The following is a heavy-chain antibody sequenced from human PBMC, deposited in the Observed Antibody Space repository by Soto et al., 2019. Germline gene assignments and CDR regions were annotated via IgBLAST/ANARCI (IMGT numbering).Heavy chain of an antibody. Sequence: PGGSLRLSCAASGFTFSRYYMHWVRQTPGKGLEWVSSISNANTYTQYADSLKGRFTISRDNAKNLLSLEMDSLRAEDTAVYYCARDDGASSTNVNAFDIWGQGTKVTV. D-gene: IGHD2-2*01. J-gene: IGHJ3*02. CDR3: ARDDGASSTNVNAFDI. CDR1: GFTFSRYY. V-gene: IGHV3-21*01. CDR2: ISNANTYT.